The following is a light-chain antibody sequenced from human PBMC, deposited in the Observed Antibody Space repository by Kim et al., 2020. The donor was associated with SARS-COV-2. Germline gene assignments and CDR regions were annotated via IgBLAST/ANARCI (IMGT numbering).Light chain of an antibody. Sequence: VCPGRTTPHPFSGDKLGDKYSYWYQQKPSQSPVLVIYQVAKRPSGIPERFAGYSSGNTATLTISGTQAMDEADYYCQAWDSTTVVFGGGTQLTVL. J-gene: IGLJ2*01. V-gene: IGLV3-1*01. CDR2: QVA. CDR3: QAWDSTTVV. CDR1: KLGDKY.